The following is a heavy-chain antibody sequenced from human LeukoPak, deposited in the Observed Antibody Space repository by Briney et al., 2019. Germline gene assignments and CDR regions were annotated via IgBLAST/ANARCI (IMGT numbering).Heavy chain of an antibody. Sequence: GASVKVSCKASGYDFINYGISWVRQAPGQGLEWMGIINPSGGSTSSAQKFQGRVTLTRDTSTSTVYMELSSLRSEDTAVYYCARDPEGAAGTDQFDYWGQGTLVTVSS. D-gene: IGHD6-13*01. CDR1: GYDFINYG. CDR3: ARDPEGAAGTDQFDY. J-gene: IGHJ4*02. V-gene: IGHV1-46*01. CDR2: INPSGGST.